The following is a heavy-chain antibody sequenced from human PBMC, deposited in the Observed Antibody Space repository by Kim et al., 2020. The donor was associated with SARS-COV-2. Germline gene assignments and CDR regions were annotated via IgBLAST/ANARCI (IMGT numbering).Heavy chain of an antibody. D-gene: IGHD2-21*01. CDR1: GFTFSNSA. J-gene: IGHJ4*01. Sequence: GGSLRLSCLASGFTFSNSAMHWVRQAPGKGLEWVALISYDGTTIAYADSVKGRFTISRDNSKNTLYLQMDSLRPGDTAVYYCARDGSSVVVSADFFDHWG. CDR2: ISYDGTTI. V-gene: IGHV3-30*01. CDR3: ARDGSSVVVSADFFDH.